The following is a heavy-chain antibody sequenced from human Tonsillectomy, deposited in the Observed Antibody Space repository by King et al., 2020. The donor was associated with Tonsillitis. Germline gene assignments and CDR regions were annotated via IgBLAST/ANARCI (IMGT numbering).Heavy chain of an antibody. Sequence: VQLQESGPGLVKPSETLSLTCSVSGGSIRSYYWSWIRQPPGKGLEWIGYIYYTGSTNYNPSLKSRLTISIDTSTDQISLSLTSVTAADTAVYYCARAEGSSTWYRPLDHWGQGTLVTVSS. CDR1: GGSIRSYY. CDR2: IYYTGST. D-gene: IGHD6-13*01. J-gene: IGHJ4*02. CDR3: ARAEGSSTWYRPLDH. V-gene: IGHV4-59*01.